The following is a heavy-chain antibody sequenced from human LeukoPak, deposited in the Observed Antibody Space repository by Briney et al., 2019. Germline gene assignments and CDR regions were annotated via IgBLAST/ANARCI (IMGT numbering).Heavy chain of an antibody. CDR3: ARDGGYSYGYPY. J-gene: IGHJ4*02. D-gene: IGHD5-18*01. CDR1: GGSISSGSYY. V-gene: IGHV4-61*02. Sequence: SETLSLTCTVSGGSISSGSYYWSWIRQPAGKGLEWVGRIYTSGSTNYNPSLKSRVTISVDTSKNQFSLKLSSVTAADTAVYYCARDGGYSYGYPYWGQGTLVTVSS. CDR2: IYTSGST.